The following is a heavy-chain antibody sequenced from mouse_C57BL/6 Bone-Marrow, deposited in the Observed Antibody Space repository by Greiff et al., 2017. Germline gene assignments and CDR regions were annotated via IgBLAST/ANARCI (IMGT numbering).Heavy chain of an antibody. CDR1: GFTFSDYY. Sequence: EVQRVESGGGLLQPGGSLKLSCAASGFTFSDYYMYWVRQTPEKRLEWVAYISNGGGSTYYPDTVKGRFTISRDNAKNTLYLQMSRLKSEDTAMYYCARRRGYFDVWGTGTTVTVSS. CDR3: ARRRGYFDV. CDR2: ISNGGGST. V-gene: IGHV5-12*01. J-gene: IGHJ1*03.